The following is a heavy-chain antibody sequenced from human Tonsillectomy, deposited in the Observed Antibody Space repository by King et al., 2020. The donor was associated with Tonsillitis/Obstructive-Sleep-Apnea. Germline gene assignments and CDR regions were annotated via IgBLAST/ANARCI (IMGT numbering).Heavy chain of an antibody. J-gene: IGHJ4*02. CDR2: IKEDGSEE. V-gene: IGHV3-7*01. D-gene: IGHD1-1*01. CDR1: GFTFSTYW. CDR3: ARDASGFGS. Sequence: VQLVESGGGLVQPGGSLRLSCAASGFTFSTYWMSWVRQAPGKGLEWVTNIKEDGSEEYYVDSVKGRFTISRDNAKNSLYLQMNSLTAEDTAVYYCARDASGFGSWGLGTLVIVSS.